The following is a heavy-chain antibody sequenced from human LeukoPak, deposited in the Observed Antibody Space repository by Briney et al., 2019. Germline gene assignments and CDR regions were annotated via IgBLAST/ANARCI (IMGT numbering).Heavy chain of an antibody. V-gene: IGHV4-39*07. CDR1: GGSTSSSTYY. J-gene: IGHJ4*02. CDR2: IYDSGST. D-gene: IGHD6-13*01. CDR3: ATYDQQLAFDN. Sequence: SETLSLTCTVSGGSTSSSTYYWDWIRQPPGKGLEWIGNIYDSGSTYYNPSLKSRVTISVDTSKNQFSLKLNSVTAADTAVYYCATYDQQLAFDNWGQGTLVTVSS.